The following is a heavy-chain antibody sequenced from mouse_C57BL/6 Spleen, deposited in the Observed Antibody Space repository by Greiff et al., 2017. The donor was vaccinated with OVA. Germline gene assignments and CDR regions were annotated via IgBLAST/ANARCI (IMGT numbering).Heavy chain of an antibody. CDR3: ARYVHYFDY. J-gene: IGHJ2*01. V-gene: IGHV7-3*01. CDR1: GFTFTDYY. CDR2: IRNKANGYTT. Sequence: DVMLVESGGGLVQPGGSLSLSCAASGFTFTDYYMSWVRQPPGKALEWLGFIRNKANGYTTEYSASVKGRFTISRDNSQSILYLQMNALRAEDSATYYCARYVHYFDYWGQGTTLTVSS.